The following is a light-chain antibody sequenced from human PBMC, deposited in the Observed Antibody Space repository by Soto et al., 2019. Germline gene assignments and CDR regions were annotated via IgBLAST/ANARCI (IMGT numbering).Light chain of an antibody. CDR2: DAS. CDR1: QSIANDS. V-gene: IGKV3-20*01. J-gene: IGKJ1*01. CDR3: QQYGGSPWT. Sequence: EVALTQSPGTLSLSPGARATLSCRASQSIANDSLTWYQQKPGQAPRVLIYDASTRAAGIPDRFSGSGSGTDFTLTISRLEPEDYAVYYCQQYGGSPWTFGQGTKVE.